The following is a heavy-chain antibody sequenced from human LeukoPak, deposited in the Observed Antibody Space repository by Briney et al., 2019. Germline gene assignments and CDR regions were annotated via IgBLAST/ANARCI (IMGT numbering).Heavy chain of an antibody. J-gene: IGHJ3*02. CDR3: ARGVATTQFGGAFDI. Sequence: KPSETLSLTCTVSGGSISSYYWSWIRQPPGKGLEWIGYIYYSGSTNYNPSLKSRVTMSVDTSKNQFSLKLSSVTAADTAVYYCARGVATTQFGGAFDIWGQGTMVTVSS. CDR2: IYYSGST. V-gene: IGHV4-59*12. CDR1: GGSISSYY. D-gene: IGHD5-12*01.